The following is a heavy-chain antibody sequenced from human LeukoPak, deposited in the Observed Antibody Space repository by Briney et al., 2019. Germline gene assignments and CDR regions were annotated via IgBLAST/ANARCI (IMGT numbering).Heavy chain of an antibody. D-gene: IGHD6-13*01. CDR3: ARVGVSSYSSSGY. CDR1: GGTFSSYA. J-gene: IGHJ4*02. Sequence: SVKVSCKASGGTFSSYAISWVRQARGQGLEWMGGIIPIFGTANYAQKFQGRVTITADKSTSTAYMELSSLRSEDTAVYYCARVGVSSYSSSGYWGQGTLVTVSS. CDR2: IIPIFGTA. V-gene: IGHV1-69*06.